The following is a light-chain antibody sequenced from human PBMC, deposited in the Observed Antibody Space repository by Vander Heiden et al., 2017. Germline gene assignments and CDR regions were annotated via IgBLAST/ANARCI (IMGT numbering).Light chain of an antibody. CDR2: EDS. Sequence: SYQLSQPPAVSVSPGHTARIPCPGAALPKKYAYWYQQKSGQAPVLVIYEDSKRPSGIPERFSGSSSGTMATLTISGAQVEDEADYYCYSTDSSGNHGVFGGGTKLTVL. J-gene: IGLJ2*01. CDR1: ALPKKY. V-gene: IGLV3-10*01. CDR3: YSTDSSGNHGV.